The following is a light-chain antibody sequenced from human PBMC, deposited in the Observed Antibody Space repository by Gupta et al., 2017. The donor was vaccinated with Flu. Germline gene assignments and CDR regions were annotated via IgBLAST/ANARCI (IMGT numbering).Light chain of an antibody. CDR1: QSVKNY. Sequence: ADRATLSGRASQSVKNYLAWYQQNPGQAPRALIYDVSNRATGIPARFSGSGSGTDFTLIISSLEPEDFAVYYCQQRYSWPLTFGGGTKVEIK. CDR2: DVS. J-gene: IGKJ4*01. V-gene: IGKV3-11*01. CDR3: QQRYSWPLT.